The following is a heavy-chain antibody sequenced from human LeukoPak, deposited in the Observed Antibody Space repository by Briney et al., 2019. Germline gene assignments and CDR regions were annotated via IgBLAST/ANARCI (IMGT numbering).Heavy chain of an antibody. J-gene: IGHJ5*02. V-gene: IGHV4-39*07. CDR2: IYYSGRT. CDR3: ARDLGDYGDYPLYNWFDP. D-gene: IGHD4-17*01. Sequence: PSETLSLTCTVSGGSISSSRYYWGWIRQPPGKGLEWFGGIYYSGRTYYNPSLKSRVTISVDTSKNQFSLKLSSVTAADTAVYYCARDLGDYGDYPLYNWFDPWGQGTLVTVSS. CDR1: GGSISSSRYY.